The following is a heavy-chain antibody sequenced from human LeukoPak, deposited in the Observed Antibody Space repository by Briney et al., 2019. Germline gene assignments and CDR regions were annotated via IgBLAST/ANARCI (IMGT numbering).Heavy chain of an antibody. CDR1: GFTFSSYA. D-gene: IGHD2-15*01. CDR2: ISGSGGST. CDR3: AKSPARRIVVVVAFRAYFDY. J-gene: IGHJ4*02. V-gene: IGHV3-23*01. Sequence: GSLRLSCAASGFTFSSYAMSWVRQAPGKGLEWVSAISGSGGSTYYADSVKGRFTISRDNSKNTLYLQMNSLRAEDTAVYYCAKSPARRIVVVVAFRAYFDYWGQGTLVTVSS.